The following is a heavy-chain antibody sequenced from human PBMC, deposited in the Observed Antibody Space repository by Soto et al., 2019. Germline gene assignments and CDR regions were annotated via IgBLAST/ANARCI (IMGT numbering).Heavy chain of an antibody. V-gene: IGHV3-30*18. D-gene: IGHD3-22*01. J-gene: IGHJ4*02. Sequence: QVQLVESGGGVVQPGRSLRLSCAASGFTFSSYGMHWVRQAPGKGLEWVAVISYDGSNKYYADSVKGRFTISRDNSKNPLYLQMNSLRAEDTAVYYCAKDRTMIVVVNPLDYWGQGTLVTVSS. CDR2: ISYDGSNK. CDR3: AKDRTMIVVVNPLDY. CDR1: GFTFSSYG.